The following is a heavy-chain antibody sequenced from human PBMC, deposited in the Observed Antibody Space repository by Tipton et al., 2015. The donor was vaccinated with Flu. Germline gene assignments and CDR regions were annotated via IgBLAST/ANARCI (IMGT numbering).Heavy chain of an antibody. J-gene: IGHJ2*01. V-gene: IGHV4-38-2*01. Sequence: TLSLTCAVSGYSISSGYHWGWIRQPPGKGLEWIGNIYHSGVTFYSPSLRIRVTISVDTSTNQFSLNLRSVTAADTAVYYCARRGPTVTTSSGWYFELWGRGARVTVSS. D-gene: IGHD4-17*01. CDR2: IYHSGVT. CDR3: ARRGPTVTTSSGWYFEL. CDR1: GYSISSGYH.